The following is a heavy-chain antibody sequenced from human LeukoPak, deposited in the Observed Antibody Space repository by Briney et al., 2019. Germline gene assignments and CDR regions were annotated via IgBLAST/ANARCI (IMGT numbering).Heavy chain of an antibody. V-gene: IGHV3-23*01. Sequence: GGSLRLSCAASGFTFSSYAMNWVRQAPGKGLEWVSGISGSGSNTYYADSVMGRFTISRDNSKNTLYLQMNSLRAEDTAVYYCAEVGYSGSFDYWGQGTLVTVSS. J-gene: IGHJ4*02. CDR1: GFTFSSYA. CDR3: AEVGYSGSFDY. D-gene: IGHD5-12*01. CDR2: ISGSGSNT.